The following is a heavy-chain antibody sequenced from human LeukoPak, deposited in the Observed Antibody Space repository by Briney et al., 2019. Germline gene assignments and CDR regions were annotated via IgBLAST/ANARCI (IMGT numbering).Heavy chain of an antibody. D-gene: IGHD2-2*01. J-gene: IGHJ4*02. V-gene: IGHV5-51*01. CDR2: IYPGDSDT. CDR1: GSIFTSYW. Sequence: AGASRQICCEGAGSIFTSYWIGGGRQLGGKGVEGMGIIYPGDSDTRYSPSFQGQVTISADKSISTAYLQWSSLKASDTAMYYCARRGPGTSPIDYWGQGTLVTVSS. CDR3: ARRGPGTSPIDY.